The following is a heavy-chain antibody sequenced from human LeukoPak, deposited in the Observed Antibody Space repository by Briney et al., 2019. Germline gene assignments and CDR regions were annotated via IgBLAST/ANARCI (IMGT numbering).Heavy chain of an antibody. J-gene: IGHJ5*02. CDR1: GYTFTGYY. V-gene: IGHV1-2*02. Sequence: ASVKVSCKASGYTFTGYYMHSVRQAPGQGLEWMGWINPNSGGTNYAQKFQGRVTMTRDTSISTAYMELSRLRSDDTAVYYCARDIGDGKNWFDPWGQGTLVTVSS. CDR2: INPNSGGT. CDR3: ARDIGDGKNWFDP. D-gene: IGHD1-26*01.